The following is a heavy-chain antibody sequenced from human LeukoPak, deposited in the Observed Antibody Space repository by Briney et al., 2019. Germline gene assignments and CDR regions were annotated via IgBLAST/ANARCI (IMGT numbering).Heavy chain of an antibody. Sequence: GGSLRLSCAASGFTFSSYTMNWVRQAPGKGLEWVSLISSSSTYIYYGDSVKGRFPISRDNAKNSLYLQMNTLRAEDTAVYYCAREGYGSGAYDAFDIWGQGTMVTVSS. CDR1: GFTFSSYT. CDR2: ISSSSTYI. CDR3: AREGYGSGAYDAFDI. D-gene: IGHD3-10*01. J-gene: IGHJ3*02. V-gene: IGHV3-21*01.